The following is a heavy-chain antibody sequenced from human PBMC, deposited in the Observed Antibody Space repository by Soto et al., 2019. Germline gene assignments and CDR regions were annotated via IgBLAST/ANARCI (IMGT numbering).Heavy chain of an antibody. Sequence: SETLSLTCAVSVSSISSSDRWIWIRRPPGKGLAWVGEIYHSGSANYNPSLKSRVTISVAKSKNQSSLKLSPVTAADTAGYCCAGGPIRGYIVVVPAAIGHGMDVWGPGTTVT. D-gene: IGHD2-2*02. CDR2: IYHSGSA. CDR3: AGGPIRGYIVVVPAAIGHGMDV. V-gene: IGHV4-4*01. J-gene: IGHJ6*01. CDR1: VSSISSSDR.